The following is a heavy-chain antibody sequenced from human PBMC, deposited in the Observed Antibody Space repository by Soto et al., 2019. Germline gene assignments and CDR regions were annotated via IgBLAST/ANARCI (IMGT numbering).Heavy chain of an antibody. CDR2: INAGNGNT. V-gene: IGHV1-3*01. D-gene: IGHD3-22*01. CDR3: ARVGTYYDSFDY. CDR1: VYTLTRYA. J-gene: IGHJ4*02. Sequence: ASVTVSCKASVYTLTRYAIHWVRQAPGQRLEWMGWINAGNGNTKYSQKFQDRVTITRDTSASTAYMELSSLRSEDTAVYYCARVGTYYDSFDYWGQGTLVTVS.